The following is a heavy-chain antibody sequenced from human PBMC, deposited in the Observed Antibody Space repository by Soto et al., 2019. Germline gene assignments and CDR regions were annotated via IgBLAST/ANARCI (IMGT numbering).Heavy chain of an antibody. CDR1: GYTFTSYA. V-gene: IGHV1-3*01. J-gene: IGHJ4*02. D-gene: IGHD3-9*01. CDR2: INAGNGNT. CDR3: ARDPSPLKLLRYFDWYYFDY. Sequence: ASVKVSCKASGYTFTSYAMHWVRQAPGQRLEWMGWINAGNGNTKYSQKFQGRVTITRDTSASTAYMELSSLRSEDTAVYYCARDPSPLKLLRYFDWYYFDYWGQGTLVTVSS.